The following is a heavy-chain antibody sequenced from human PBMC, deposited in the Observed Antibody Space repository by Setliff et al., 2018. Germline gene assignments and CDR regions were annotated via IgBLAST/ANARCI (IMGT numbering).Heavy chain of an antibody. D-gene: IGHD3-16*01. CDR3: APGWDGGRDFDS. CDR1: GFTFSSYA. J-gene: IGHJ4*02. CDR2: INPDGRTT. V-gene: IGHV3-74*03. Sequence: GGSLRLSCAASGFTFSSYAMFWVRQAPGKGLVWVSHINPDGRTTAYADSVKGRFTISRDNAKNTLYLQMNSLRAEDTALYFCAPGWDGGRDFDSWGQGTLVTVSS.